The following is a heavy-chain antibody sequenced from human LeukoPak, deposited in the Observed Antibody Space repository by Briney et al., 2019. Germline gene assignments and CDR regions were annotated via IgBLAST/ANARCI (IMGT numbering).Heavy chain of an antibody. J-gene: IGHJ4*02. CDR3: AKDHPSSGWPAFES. CDR2: INNNNNP. Sequence: GGSLRLSCAASGFTVTRYAMSWVRQAPGEGLEWVAAINNNNNPYYAGSVRGRFTISRDTSGNTLYLQMNNLRAGDTATYYCAKDHPSSGWPAFESWGQGTLVTVSS. V-gene: IGHV3-23*05. D-gene: IGHD6-25*01. CDR1: GFTVTRYA.